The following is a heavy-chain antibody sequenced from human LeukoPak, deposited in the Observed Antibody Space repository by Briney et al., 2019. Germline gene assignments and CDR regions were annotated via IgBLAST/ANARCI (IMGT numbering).Heavy chain of an antibody. CDR2: INHSGST. Sequence: SETLSLTCAVYGGPFSGYYWSWIRQPPGKGLEWIGEINHSGSTNYNPSLKSRVTISVDTSKNQFSLRLSSVTAADTAVYYCARVLEGSSGQHWYFDLWGRGTLVTVSS. CDR1: GGPFSGYY. D-gene: IGHD6-19*01. V-gene: IGHV4-34*01. CDR3: ARVLEGSSGQHWYFDL. J-gene: IGHJ2*01.